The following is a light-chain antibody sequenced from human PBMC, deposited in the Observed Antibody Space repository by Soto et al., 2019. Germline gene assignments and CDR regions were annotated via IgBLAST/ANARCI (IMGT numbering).Light chain of an antibody. CDR2: DVT. V-gene: IGLV2-8*01. CDR1: SSDVGGYDF. Sequence: QSALTQPPSASGSPGQSVTISCTGASSDVGGYDFVSWYQQHPGKAPKLMIYDVTKRPSGVPDRFSGSKSGNTASLTVSGLQADDDADYYCSSYAGSSLPVAFGGWTKVTVL. J-gene: IGLJ2*01. CDR3: SSYAGSSLPVA.